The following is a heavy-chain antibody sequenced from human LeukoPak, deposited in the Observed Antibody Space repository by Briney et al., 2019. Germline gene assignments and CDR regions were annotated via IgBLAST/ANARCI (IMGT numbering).Heavy chain of an antibody. D-gene: IGHD1-26*01. V-gene: IGHV4-39*01. CDR1: GGSISSSSYY. CDR2: IYYSGST. CDR3: ARRAYSGSYYDAFDI. J-gene: IGHJ3*02. Sequence: SETLSLTCTVSGGSISSSSYYWGWIRPPPGKGLEWIGSIYYSGSTYYNPSLKSRVTISVDTSKNQFSLKLSSVTAADTAVYYCARRAYSGSYYDAFDIWGQGTMVTVSS.